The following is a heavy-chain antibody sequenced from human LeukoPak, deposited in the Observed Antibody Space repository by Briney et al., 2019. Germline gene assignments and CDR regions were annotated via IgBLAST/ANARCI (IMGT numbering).Heavy chain of an antibody. CDR3: ARIAAAGRHFDY. CDR2: ISYDGSNK. CDR1: GFTFSSYA. Sequence: PGGSLRLSCAASGFTFSSYAMHWVRQAPGKGLEWVAAISYDGSNKYYADSVKGRFTISRDNSKNTLYLQMNSLRAEDTAVYYCARIAAAGRHFDYWGQGTLVTVSS. D-gene: IGHD6-13*01. J-gene: IGHJ4*02. V-gene: IGHV3-30*04.